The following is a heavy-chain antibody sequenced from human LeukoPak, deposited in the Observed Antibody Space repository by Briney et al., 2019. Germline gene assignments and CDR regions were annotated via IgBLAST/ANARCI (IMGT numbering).Heavy chain of an antibody. CDR3: ARLEGVSDAFDI. Sequence: SDTLSLTCPVSGGSVPSRGYYCGRVRQPPGKGLERIGRISYSGSTYYPPSVMTPSPISVDTSKNQIALKLSSVTAADTAVYYWARLEGVSDAFDIWGQGTMVTVSS. D-gene: IGHD3-10*01. V-gene: IGHV4-39*06. CDR1: GGSVPSRGYY. CDR2: ISYSGST. J-gene: IGHJ3*02.